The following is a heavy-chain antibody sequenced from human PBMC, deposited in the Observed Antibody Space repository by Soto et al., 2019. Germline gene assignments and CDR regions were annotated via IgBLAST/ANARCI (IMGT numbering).Heavy chain of an antibody. CDR2: ISSSSSYT. CDR1: GFAFSDYY. Sequence: PGGSLRLSCAASGFAFSDYYMSLMRQSPGKGLEWVSYISSSSSYTNYADSVKGRFTISRDNAKNSLYLQMNSLRAEDTAVYYCARDWRAYCSGGSFKEPFDPWAQGTLVTVSS. CDR3: ARDWRAYCSGGSFKEPFDP. J-gene: IGHJ5*02. D-gene: IGHD2-15*01. V-gene: IGHV3-11*06.